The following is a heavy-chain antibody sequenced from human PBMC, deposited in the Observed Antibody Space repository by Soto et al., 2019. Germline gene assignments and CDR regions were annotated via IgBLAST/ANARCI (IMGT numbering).Heavy chain of an antibody. D-gene: IGHD3-3*01. Sequence: GGSLRLSCAASGFTFSSYAMSWVRQAPGKGLEWVSAISGSGGSTYYADSVKGRFTISRDNSKNTLYLQMNSLRAEDTAVYYCAFLYYDFWSGYPELTGADYYYYYMDVWGKGTTVTVSS. CDR1: GFTFSSYA. V-gene: IGHV3-23*01. CDR2: ISGSGGST. CDR3: AFLYYDFWSGYPELTGADYYYYYMDV. J-gene: IGHJ6*03.